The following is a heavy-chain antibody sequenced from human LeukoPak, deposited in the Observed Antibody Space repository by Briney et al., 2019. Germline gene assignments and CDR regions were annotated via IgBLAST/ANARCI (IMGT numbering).Heavy chain of an antibody. Sequence: GGSLRLSCAASGFTFRSYSMNWVRQAPGKGLEWVSSISSSSSYIYYADSVKGRFTISRDSAKNSLYLQMNSLRAEDTAVYYCARYLATSYYYYYHMDVWGKGTTVTVSS. CDR3: ARYLATSYYYYYHMDV. J-gene: IGHJ6*03. CDR1: GFTFRSYS. D-gene: IGHD5-12*01. CDR2: ISSSSSYI. V-gene: IGHV3-21*01.